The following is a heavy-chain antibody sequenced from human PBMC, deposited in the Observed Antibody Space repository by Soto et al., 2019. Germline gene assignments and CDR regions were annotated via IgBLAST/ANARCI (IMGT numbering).Heavy chain of an antibody. J-gene: IGHJ4*02. V-gene: IGHV4-31*03. CDR2: IYYSGST. D-gene: IGHD3-16*01. CDR1: GGSISSGGYY. Sequence: QVQLQESGPGLVKPSQTLSLTCTVSGGSISSGGYYWSWIRQHPGKGLEWIGSIYYSGSTYYNPSXXSXXTISGDTSNTQFSLKLSSVTAADTAVYYCARGVLHWGQGTLVTVSS. CDR3: ARGVLH.